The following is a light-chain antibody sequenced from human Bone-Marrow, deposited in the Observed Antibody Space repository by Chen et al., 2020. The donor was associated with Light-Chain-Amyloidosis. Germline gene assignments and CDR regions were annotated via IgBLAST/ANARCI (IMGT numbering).Light chain of an antibody. CDR2: KDS. V-gene: IGLV3-25*03. CDR1: ALPMQY. CDR3: QSADSSDTCVV. Sequence: SDLPQPPSVPVSPAPTASLPRPRDALPMQYPYWYQRKPGQAPVQVIFKDSERPSGIPERFSGSGTGKTVTLTISGVQAEDEADDYCQSADSSDTCVVFGGGTRLTVL. J-gene: IGLJ2*01.